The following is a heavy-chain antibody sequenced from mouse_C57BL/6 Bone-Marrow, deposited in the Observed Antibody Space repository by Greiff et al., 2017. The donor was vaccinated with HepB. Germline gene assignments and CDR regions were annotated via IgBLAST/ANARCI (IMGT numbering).Heavy chain of an antibody. CDR2: INPNNGGT. J-gene: IGHJ4*01. CDR3: RGDYYAMDY. V-gene: IGHV1-22*01. Sequence: EVQLQQSGPELVKPGASVKMSCKASGYTFTDYNMHWVKQSHGKSLEWIGYINPNNGGTSYNQKFKGKATLTVNKSSSTAYMELRSLTSEDSAVYYCRGDYYAMDYWGQGTSVTVSS. CDR1: GYTFTDYN.